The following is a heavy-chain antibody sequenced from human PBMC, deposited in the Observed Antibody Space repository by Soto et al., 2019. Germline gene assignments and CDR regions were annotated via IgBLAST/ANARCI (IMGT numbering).Heavy chain of an antibody. V-gene: IGHV3-30*18. CDR1: GFTFRSYG. Sequence: GGSLRLSCAASGFTFRSYGMHWVRQAPGKGLEWVAVISYDGNNKYYADSVKGRLTISRDNSKNTVSLQMNSLRAEDTAMYYCAKERTRHFDYWGKGIPVTVSS. CDR2: ISYDGNNK. CDR3: AKERTRHFDY. J-gene: IGHJ4*02. D-gene: IGHD1-1*01.